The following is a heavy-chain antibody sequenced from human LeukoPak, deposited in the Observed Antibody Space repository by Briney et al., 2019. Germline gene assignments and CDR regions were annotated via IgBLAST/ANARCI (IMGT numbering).Heavy chain of an antibody. V-gene: IGHV4-59*01. J-gene: IGHJ4*02. CDR3: ARDTRSYDTSGYYYFDY. D-gene: IGHD3-22*01. CDR2: IYSDGTT. Sequence: PSETLSLTCCVSGASTTSYYWNWIRQAPGKGLEWIGYIYSDGTTSYSPSLRSRVTISIDTSRNQFSLKLSSVTAADAAVYYCARDTRSYDTSGYYYFDYWGQGALVTVSS. CDR1: GASTTSYY.